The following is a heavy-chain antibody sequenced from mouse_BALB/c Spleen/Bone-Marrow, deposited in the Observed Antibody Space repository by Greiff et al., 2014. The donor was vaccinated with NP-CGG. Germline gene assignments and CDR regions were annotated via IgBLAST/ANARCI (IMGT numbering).Heavy chain of an antibody. CDR2: ISPGTGSI. D-gene: IGHD1-1*01. V-gene: IGHV1S53*02. J-gene: IGHJ2*01. Sequence: QVQLQQSDAELVKPGASVKISCKASGYTFTDHAIHWVKQKPEQGLEWIGYISPGTGSIKYNEKFKDKVTLTADKSSSTAYMQLNSLTSEDSTVYSCNYYGNTFDYWGQGTTLTVSS. CDR1: GYTFTDHA. CDR3: NYYGNTFDY.